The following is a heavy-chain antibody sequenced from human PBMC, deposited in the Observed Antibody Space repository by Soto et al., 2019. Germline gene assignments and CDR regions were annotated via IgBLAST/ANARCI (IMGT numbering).Heavy chain of an antibody. D-gene: IGHD2-21*02. J-gene: IGHJ6*03. Sequence: SETLSLTCTVSGCSISSYYWSWIRQPPGKGLEWIGYIYYSGSTNYNPSLKSRVTISVDTSKNQFSLKLSSVTAADTAVYYCATLLLVAGYYYMDVWGKGTTVTVSS. CDR3: ATLLLVAGYYYMDV. CDR1: GCSISSYY. V-gene: IGHV4-59*01. CDR2: IYYSGST.